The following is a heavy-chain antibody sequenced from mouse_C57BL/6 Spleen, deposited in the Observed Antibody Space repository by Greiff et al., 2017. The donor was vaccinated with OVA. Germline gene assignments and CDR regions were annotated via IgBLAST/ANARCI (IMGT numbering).Heavy chain of an antibody. Sequence: EVQVVESGGGLVKPGGSLKLSCAASGFTFSSYAMSWVRQTPEKRLEWVATISDGGSYTYYPDNVKGRFTISRDNAKNNLYLQMSHLKSEDTAMYYCARGDFDVWGTGTTVTVSS. J-gene: IGHJ1*03. CDR3: ARGDFDV. CDR2: ISDGGSYT. V-gene: IGHV5-4*01. CDR1: GFTFSSYA.